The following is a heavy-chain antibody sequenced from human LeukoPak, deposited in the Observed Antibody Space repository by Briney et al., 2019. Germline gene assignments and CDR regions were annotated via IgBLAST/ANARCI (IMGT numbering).Heavy chain of an antibody. CDR2: FDPEDGET. CDR3: ATMVRGVDDAFDI. Sequence: GASVKVSCQVSGYTLTELSMHWVRQAPGKGLEWMGGFDPEDGETIYAQRFQGRVTMTEDTSTDTAYMELSSLRSEDAAVYDCATMVRGVDDAFDIWGQGTMVTVSS. CDR1: GYTLTELS. D-gene: IGHD3-10*01. V-gene: IGHV1-24*01. J-gene: IGHJ3*02.